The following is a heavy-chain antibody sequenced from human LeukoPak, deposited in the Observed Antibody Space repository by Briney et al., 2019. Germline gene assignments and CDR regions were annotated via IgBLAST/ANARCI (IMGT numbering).Heavy chain of an antibody. CDR1: GGSISSYY. CDR2: IYYSGST. CDR3: ARAPREAVAFDY. V-gene: IGHV4-59*12. Sequence: SETLSLTCTVSGGSISSYYWSWIRQPPGKGLEWIGYIYYSGSTYYNPSLKSRVTISVDTSKNQFSLKLSSVTAADTAVYYCARAPREAVAFDYWGQGTLVTVSS. J-gene: IGHJ4*02. D-gene: IGHD6-19*01.